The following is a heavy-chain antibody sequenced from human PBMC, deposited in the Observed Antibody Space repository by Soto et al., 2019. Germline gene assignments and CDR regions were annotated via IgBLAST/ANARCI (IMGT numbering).Heavy chain of an antibody. D-gene: IGHD3-10*01. CDR3: ARSVWFGELLYRPQCSFDY. J-gene: IGHJ4*02. Sequence: SETLSLTCTVSGGSISSGGYYWSWIRQHPGKGLEWIGYIYYSGSTYYNPSLKSRVTISVDTSKNQFSLKLSSVTAADTAVYYCARSVWFGELLYRPQCSFDYWGQGTLVTVSS. CDR1: GGSISSGGYY. CDR2: IYYSGST. V-gene: IGHV4-31*03.